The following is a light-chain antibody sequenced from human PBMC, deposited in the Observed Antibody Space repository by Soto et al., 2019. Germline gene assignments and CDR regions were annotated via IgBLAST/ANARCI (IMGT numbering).Light chain of an antibody. J-gene: IGLJ2*01. Sequence: QSALTQPASVSGSPGQSITISCTGTSSDVGSYNLVSWYQQHPGKAPKLMIYEGSKRPSGVSNRFSGSMSGNTASLSISGLQAGDVAVYYYRSYAGSSTHVVFGGGTKLTVL. CDR3: RSYAGSSTHVV. V-gene: IGLV2-23*01. CDR1: SSDVGSYNL. CDR2: EGS.